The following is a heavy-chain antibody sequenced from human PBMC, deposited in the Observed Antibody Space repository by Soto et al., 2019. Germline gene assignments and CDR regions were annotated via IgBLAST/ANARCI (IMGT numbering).Heavy chain of an antibody. V-gene: IGHV5-51*01. CDR1: GYSFTSYW. CDR2: IYPGDSDT. Sequence: PGESLKISCKGSGYSFTSYWIGWVRQMPGKGLEWMGIIYPGDSDTRYSPSFQGQVTISADKSISTAYLQWSSLKASDTAMYYCARARVENFWSGYSVYYFDYWGQGTLVTVSS. CDR3: ARARVENFWSGYSVYYFDY. D-gene: IGHD3-3*01. J-gene: IGHJ4*02.